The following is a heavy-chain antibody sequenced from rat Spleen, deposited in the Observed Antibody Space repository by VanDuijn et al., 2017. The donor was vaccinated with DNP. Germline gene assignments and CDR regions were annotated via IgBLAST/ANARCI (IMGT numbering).Heavy chain of an antibody. J-gene: IGHJ2*01. CDR1: GFTFSNYG. D-gene: IGHD1-4*01. CDR3: AGRPPPTRGPFDY. V-gene: IGHV5S14*01. Sequence: EVQLVESGGGLVQPGRSLKLSCAASGFTFSNYGMAWVRQTPTKGLEWIASIRTGGGNTYYRDSVKGRFTISRDNAKSILYLQMDSLRSEDTATYYCAGRPPPTRGPFDYWGQGVTVTVSS. CDR2: IRTGGGNT.